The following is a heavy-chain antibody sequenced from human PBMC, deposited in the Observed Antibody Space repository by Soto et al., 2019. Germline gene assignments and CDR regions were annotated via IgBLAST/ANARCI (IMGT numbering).Heavy chain of an antibody. CDR1: GFSFSSYG. Sequence: QVHLVESGGGEVQPGRSLRLSCAASGFSFSSYGMHRIRQAPGKGLEWVAVISYDGSNKYYADSVKGRFTISRDNSKNTLFLQMNSLRAEDAAVYYCVKGAVSSGWYGHDYFDYWGQGTLVTVSS. CDR2: ISYDGSNK. V-gene: IGHV3-30*18. CDR3: VKGAVSSGWYGHDYFDY. D-gene: IGHD6-13*01. J-gene: IGHJ4*02.